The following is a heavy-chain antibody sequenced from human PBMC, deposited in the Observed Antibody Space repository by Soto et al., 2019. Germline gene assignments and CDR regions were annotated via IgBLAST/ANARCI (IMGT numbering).Heavy chain of an antibody. CDR1: GYTFTGYY. V-gene: IGHV1-2*04. CDR3: ARVPMYSSSGYYYYYGMDV. Sequence: ASVKVSCKASGYTFTGYYMHWVRQAPGQGLEWMGWINPNSGGTNYAQKFQGWVTMTRDTSISTAYMELSRLRSDDTAVYYCARVPMYSSSGYYYYYGMDVWGQGTTVTVSS. D-gene: IGHD6-6*01. CDR2: INPNSGGT. J-gene: IGHJ6*02.